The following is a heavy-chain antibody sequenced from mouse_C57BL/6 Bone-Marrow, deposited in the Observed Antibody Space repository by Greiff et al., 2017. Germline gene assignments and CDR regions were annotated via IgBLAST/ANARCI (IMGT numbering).Heavy chain of an antibody. CDR2: IYPSDSET. CDR3: AREAYYSNYGAMDY. V-gene: IGHV1-61*01. Sequence: VQLQQPGAELVRPGSSVKLSCKASGYTFTSYWMDWVKQRPGQGLEWIGNIYPSDSETHYNQKFKDKATLTVDKSSSTAYMQLSSLTSEDSAVYYCAREAYYSNYGAMDYWGQGTSVTVAS. CDR1: GYTFTSYW. J-gene: IGHJ4*01. D-gene: IGHD2-5*01.